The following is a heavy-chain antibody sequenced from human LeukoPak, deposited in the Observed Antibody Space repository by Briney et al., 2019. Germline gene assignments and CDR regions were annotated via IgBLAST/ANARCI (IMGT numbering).Heavy chain of an antibody. CDR3: ARRGEILTGYYHFDY. J-gene: IGHJ4*02. D-gene: IGHD3-9*01. Sequence: ASVKVSCKASGYTFTGYYMHWVRQAPGQGLEWMGRINPNSGGTNYAQKFQGWVTMTRDTSISTAYMELSRLRSDDTAVYYCARRGEILTGYYHFDYWGQGTLVTVSS. CDR1: GYTFTGYY. CDR2: INPNSGGT. V-gene: IGHV1-2*04.